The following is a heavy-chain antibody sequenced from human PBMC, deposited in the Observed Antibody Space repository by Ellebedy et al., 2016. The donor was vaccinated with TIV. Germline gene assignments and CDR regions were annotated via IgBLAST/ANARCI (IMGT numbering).Heavy chain of an antibody. J-gene: IGHJ4*02. CDR1: GFTFSSYA. D-gene: IGHD6-13*01. Sequence: GESLKISCAASGFTFSSYAMPWVRQAPGKGLEYVSAISSNGGNTYYADSVKGRFTISRDNSKNTLYLQMGSLRAEDMAVYYCARGSSSWYAPIDYWGQGTLVTVSS. V-gene: IGHV3-64*02. CDR3: ARGSSSWYAPIDY. CDR2: ISSNGGNT.